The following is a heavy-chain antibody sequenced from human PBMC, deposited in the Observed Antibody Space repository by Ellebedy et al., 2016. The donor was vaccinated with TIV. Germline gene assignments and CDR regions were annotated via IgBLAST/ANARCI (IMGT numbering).Heavy chain of an antibody. CDR2: TKQGGSEK. J-gene: IGHJ4*02. CDR1: GSTFTNYW. D-gene: IGHD3-10*01. V-gene: IGHV3-7*03. CDR3: ARLDAIIDVKSLDY. Sequence: GGSLRPSCPASGSTFTNYWMSWVRPAPGKGLEWVATTKQGGSEKYYVDSVKGRFTISRDNAKNSLYLQMNSLRAEDTAVYYCARLDAIIDVKSLDYWGQGTLVTVSS.